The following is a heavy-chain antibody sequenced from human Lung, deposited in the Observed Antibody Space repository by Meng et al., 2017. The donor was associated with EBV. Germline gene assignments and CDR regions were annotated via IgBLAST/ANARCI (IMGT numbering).Heavy chain of an antibody. D-gene: IGHD3-10*01. CDR3: VRAEITKDRGIILGFDL. CDR2: INYSGIT. Sequence: QVQQQRGGPGLLKPSESLSLTCGVSGRSFSSSYWSWIRQPPGKGLEWIGQINYSGITNYNPSLKSRVTISVDTSKNQFSLKMKTVTAADTAVYYCVRAEITKDRGIILGFDLWGQGSLVTVSS. J-gene: IGHJ5*02. V-gene: IGHV4-34*01. CDR1: GRSFSSSY.